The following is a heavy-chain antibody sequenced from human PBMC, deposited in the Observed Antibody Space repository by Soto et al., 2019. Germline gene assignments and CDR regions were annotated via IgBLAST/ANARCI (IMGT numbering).Heavy chain of an antibody. V-gene: IGHV1-18*01. CDR2: ISAYNGNT. CDR3: ARVEAAASYDSFDP. Sequence: QVQLVQSGAEVKKPGASVKVSCKASGYTFTSYGISWVRQAPGQGLEWMGWISAYNGNTNYAQKLQGRVTMTTDTSTSTAEMEVVSLSSDATAVYYCARVEAAASYDSFDPWGQGTLVTVSS. J-gene: IGHJ5*02. CDR1: GYTFTSYG. D-gene: IGHD6-13*01.